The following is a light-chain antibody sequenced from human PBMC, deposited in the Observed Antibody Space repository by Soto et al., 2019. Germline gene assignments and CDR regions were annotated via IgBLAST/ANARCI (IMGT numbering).Light chain of an antibody. CDR2: DVS. Sequence: QSVLAQPASVSGSPGQSITISCPGTSSDVGGHNYVSWYQQHPGKAPKLMNYDVSNRPSGVSNRFSGSKSGNTASLTISGLQAEDEADYYCSSYTSSSTPYVFGTGTKVTVL. J-gene: IGLJ1*01. CDR1: SSDVGGHNY. CDR3: SSYTSSSTPYV. V-gene: IGLV2-14*01.